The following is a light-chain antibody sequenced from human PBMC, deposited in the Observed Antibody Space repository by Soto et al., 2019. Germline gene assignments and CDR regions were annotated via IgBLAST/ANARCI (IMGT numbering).Light chain of an antibody. V-gene: IGKV3-20*01. CDR1: QTVSSN. J-gene: IGKJ2*01. CDR2: GSS. Sequence: IVLTQSPATLSVSPGERATLSCRASQTVSSNLAWYQQRPGQAPRLLIYGSSSRAAGIPDRFRGSGTGTDFTLTIRRLEPEDFGVYYCQQYSDAPHTFGLGTKVDIK. CDR3: QQYSDAPHT.